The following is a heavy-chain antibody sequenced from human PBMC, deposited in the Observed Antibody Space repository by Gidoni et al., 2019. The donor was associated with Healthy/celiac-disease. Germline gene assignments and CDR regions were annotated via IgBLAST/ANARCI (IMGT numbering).Heavy chain of an antibody. CDR2: IWYDGSNK. V-gene: IGHV3-33*01. D-gene: IGHD1-26*01. Sequence: QVQLVESGGGVVQPGRSLRLSCAASGFTFSSYGMHWVRHAPGKGLEWVAVIWYDGSNKYYADSVKGRFTISRDNSKNTLYLQMNSLRAEDTAVYYCARGAPVGATTSIDYWGQGTLVTVSS. CDR3: ARGAPVGATTSIDY. CDR1: GFTFSSYG. J-gene: IGHJ4*02.